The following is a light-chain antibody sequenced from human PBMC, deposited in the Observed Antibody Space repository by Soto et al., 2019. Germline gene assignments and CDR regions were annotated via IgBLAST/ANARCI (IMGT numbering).Light chain of an antibody. CDR1: QSVSSGY. CDR3: QQRSNWPPIT. CDR2: DAS. Sequence: EIVLTQSPGTLSLSPGARAPLSCRARQSVSSGYLAWYQQKPGQAPRLLIYDASNRATGIPARFSGSGSGTDFTLTISSLEPEDFAVYYCQQRSNWPPITFGQGTRLEI. J-gene: IGKJ5*01. V-gene: IGKV3-11*01.